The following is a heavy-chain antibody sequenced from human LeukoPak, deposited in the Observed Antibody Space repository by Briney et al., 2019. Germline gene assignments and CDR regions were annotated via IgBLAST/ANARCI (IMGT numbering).Heavy chain of an antibody. V-gene: IGHV3-23*01. Sequence: GGSLRLSCEASGFTFSTFAMIWVRQPPGKGLEWVSSIFPSGGEIHYADSVKGRFTISRDNSKNTLYLQMNSLRAEDTAVYYCARRAGAYSHPYDYWGQGTLVTVSS. CDR3: ARRAGAYSHPYDY. CDR1: GFTFSTFA. D-gene: IGHD4/OR15-4a*01. J-gene: IGHJ4*02. CDR2: IFPSGGEI.